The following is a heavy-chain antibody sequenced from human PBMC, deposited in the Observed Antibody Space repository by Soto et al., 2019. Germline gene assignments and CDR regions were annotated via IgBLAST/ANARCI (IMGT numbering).Heavy chain of an antibody. D-gene: IGHD3-3*01. CDR3: ARDPPYYDFWSGYSAPLSYYYYGMDV. CDR2: ISAYNGNT. J-gene: IGHJ6*02. Sequence: GASVKVSCKASGYTFTIYGISWVRQAPGQGLEWMGWISAYNGNTNYAQKLQGRVTMTTATSTSTAYMELRSLRSDDTAVYYCARDPPYYDFWSGYSAPLSYYYYGMDVWGQGTTVTVSS. CDR1: GYTFTIYG. V-gene: IGHV1-18*01.